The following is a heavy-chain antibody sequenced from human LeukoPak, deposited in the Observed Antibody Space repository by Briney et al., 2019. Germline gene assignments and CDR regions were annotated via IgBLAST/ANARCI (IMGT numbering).Heavy chain of an antibody. J-gene: IGHJ3*02. Sequence: GESLKISCKGSGYSFTNYWIGWVRQMPGKGLEWMGIIHPADSDSRYSPSFQGQVIISADKSIRTAYLQWSSLKASDTAIYYCARLTGDRTFDIWGQGTMVTISS. D-gene: IGHD7-27*01. CDR1: GYSFTNYW. CDR2: IHPADSDS. V-gene: IGHV5-51*01. CDR3: ARLTGDRTFDI.